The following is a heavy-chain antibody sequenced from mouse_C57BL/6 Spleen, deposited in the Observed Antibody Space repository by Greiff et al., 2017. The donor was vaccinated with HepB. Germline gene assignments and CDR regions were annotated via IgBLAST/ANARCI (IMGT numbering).Heavy chain of an antibody. Sequence: QVHVKQSGPGLVQPSQSLSITCTVSGFSLTSYGVHWVRQSPGKGLEWLGVIWSGGSTDYNAAFISRLSISKDNSKSQVFFKMNSLQADDTAIYYCASYDYGAWFAYWGQGTLVTVSA. CDR1: GFSLTSYG. CDR3: ASYDYGAWFAY. D-gene: IGHD2-4*01. V-gene: IGHV2-2*01. CDR2: IWSGGST. J-gene: IGHJ3*01.